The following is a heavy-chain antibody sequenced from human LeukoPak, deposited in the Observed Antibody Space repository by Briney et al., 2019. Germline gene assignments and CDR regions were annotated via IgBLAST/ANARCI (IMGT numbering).Heavy chain of an antibody. V-gene: IGHV3-23*01. CDR1: GFTFSSYG. D-gene: IGHD6-13*01. J-gene: IGHJ4*02. Sequence: GTLRLSCAASGFTFSSYGMSWVRQAPGKGLEWVSAISGSGGSTYYPDSVKGRFTINRDNTKNTLYLQMNSLRVEDTAIYYCAQWDSSYWYTYWGQGTLVTVSS. CDR2: ISGSGGST. CDR3: AQWDSSYWYTY.